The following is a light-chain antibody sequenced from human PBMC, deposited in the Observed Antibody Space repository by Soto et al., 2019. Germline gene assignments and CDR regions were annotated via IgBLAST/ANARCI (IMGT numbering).Light chain of an antibody. CDR3: CSYAGAYIYV. J-gene: IGLJ1*01. CDR2: DVS. Sequence: QSALTQPRSVSVSPGQSVTISCTGTSSDIGAYNYVSWYQQHPGKVPKLMLYDVSKRPSGVPDRFSGSKSGNTASLTISGLQADDEADYYCCSYAGAYIYVFATGTKVTVL. V-gene: IGLV2-11*01. CDR1: SSDIGAYNY.